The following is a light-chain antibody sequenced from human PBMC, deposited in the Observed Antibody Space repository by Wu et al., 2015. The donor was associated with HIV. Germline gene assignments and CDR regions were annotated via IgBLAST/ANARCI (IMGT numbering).Light chain of an antibody. J-gene: IGKJ1*01. CDR2: GAS. CDR3: QQADSLPLT. V-gene: IGKV1-12*01. Sequence: IQMTQSPSSVSASVGDRVTITCRASQDISTFLAWYQQKPGKAPQLLIYGASNLHSGVPSRFSGSGSGTDFTLTISSLQPEDFATYYCQQADSLPLTFGQGTKV. CDR1: QDISTF.